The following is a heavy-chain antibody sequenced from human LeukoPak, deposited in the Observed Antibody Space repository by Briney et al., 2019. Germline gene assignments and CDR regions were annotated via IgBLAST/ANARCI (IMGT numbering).Heavy chain of an antibody. J-gene: IGHJ6*03. D-gene: IGHD2/OR15-2a*01. CDR1: GGSFSGYY. CDR2: INHSGST. CDR3: ARLRASTLPTYYYYYMDV. V-gene: IGHV4-34*01. Sequence: SETLSLTCAVYGGSFSGYYWSWIRQPPGKGLEWIGEINHSGSTNYNPSLKSRVTISVDTSKNQFSLKLSSVTAADTAVYYCARLRASTLPTYYYYYMDVWGKGTTVTVSS.